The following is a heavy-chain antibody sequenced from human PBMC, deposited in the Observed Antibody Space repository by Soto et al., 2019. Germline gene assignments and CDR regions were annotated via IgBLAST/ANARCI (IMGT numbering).Heavy chain of an antibody. Sequence: GGSLRLSCAASGFTFSSYAMSWVRQAPGKGLEWVSAISGSGGSTYYADSVKGRFTISRDNSKNTLYLQMNSLRAEDTAVYYCAKRAWYCSSTSCYYFDYWGQGALVTVSS. CDR3: AKRAWYCSSTSCYYFDY. J-gene: IGHJ4*02. CDR1: GFTFSSYA. CDR2: ISGSGGST. V-gene: IGHV3-23*01. D-gene: IGHD2-2*01.